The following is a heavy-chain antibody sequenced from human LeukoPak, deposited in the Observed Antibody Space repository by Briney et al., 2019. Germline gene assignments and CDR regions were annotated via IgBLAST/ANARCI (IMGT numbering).Heavy chain of an antibody. D-gene: IGHD6-13*01. CDR3: AKDLRQQLIPDY. V-gene: IGHV3-23*01. CDR1: GFTFSSYA. J-gene: IGHJ4*02. CDR2: ISGSGVST. Sequence: GGSLRLSCAASGFTFSSYAMSWVRQAPGKGLEWVSAISGSGVSTYYADSAKGRFTISRDNSKNTLYLQMNSLRAEDTAVYYCAKDLRQQLIPDYWGQGTLVTVSS.